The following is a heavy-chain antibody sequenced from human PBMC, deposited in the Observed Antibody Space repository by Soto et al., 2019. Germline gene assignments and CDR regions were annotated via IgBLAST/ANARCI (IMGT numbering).Heavy chain of an antibody. CDR3: GRVRGPAGKRYFAY. Sequence: PSETLSLTCTVSGGSMIAYYWNWMRQPPGKGLQWIGYTYYSGSTTYNPSLKSRVTISVDSSKSQFSLKLDSVTPADTAVYYCGRVRGPAGKRYFAYWARGPWSPSPQ. J-gene: IGHJ4*02. CDR2: TYYSGST. V-gene: IGHV4-59*01. CDR1: GGSMIAYY. D-gene: IGHD6-13*01.